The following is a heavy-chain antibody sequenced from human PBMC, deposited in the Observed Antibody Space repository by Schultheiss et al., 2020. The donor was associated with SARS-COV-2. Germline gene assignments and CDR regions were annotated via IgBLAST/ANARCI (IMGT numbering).Heavy chain of an antibody. Sequence: GGSLRLSCAASGFTFSSYAMSWVRQAPGKGLEWVSAISGSGGSTYYADSVKGRFTISRDNSKNTLYLQMNSLRAEDTAVYYCARGDDYSNYGWVVDAFDIWGQGTMVTVSS. D-gene: IGHD4-11*01. CDR1: GFTFSSYA. V-gene: IGHV3-23*01. CDR3: ARGDDYSNYGWVVDAFDI. CDR2: ISGSGGST. J-gene: IGHJ3*02.